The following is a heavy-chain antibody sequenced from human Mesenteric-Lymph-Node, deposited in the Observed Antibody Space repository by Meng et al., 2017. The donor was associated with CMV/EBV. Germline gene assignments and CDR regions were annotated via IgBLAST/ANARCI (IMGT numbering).Heavy chain of an antibody. Sequence: SLKISCSASGFIFDYYAMHWVRQVPGRGLEWVSSITWNSDNKVYADSVKGRFTISRDNAKNSLYLQMNSLRAEDTAVYYCASCSSTSCYGYWGQGTLVTVSS. CDR2: ITWNSDNK. CDR3: ASCSSTSCYGY. V-gene: IGHV3-9*01. CDR1: GFIFDYYA. J-gene: IGHJ4*02. D-gene: IGHD2-2*01.